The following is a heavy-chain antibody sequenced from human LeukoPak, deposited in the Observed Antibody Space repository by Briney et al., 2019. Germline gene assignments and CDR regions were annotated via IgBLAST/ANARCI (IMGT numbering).Heavy chain of an antibody. J-gene: IGHJ6*02. D-gene: IGHD6-13*01. Sequence: SETLSLTCAVYGGSFSDYYWSWIRQPPGKGLEWIGEINHGGSANYNPSLKSRVTLSVDTSKNQFSLKLTSVTAADTAVYYCARDGYSTPDVWGQGTTVTVSS. CDR3: ARDGYSTPDV. CDR2: INHGGSA. V-gene: IGHV4-34*01. CDR1: GGSFSDYY.